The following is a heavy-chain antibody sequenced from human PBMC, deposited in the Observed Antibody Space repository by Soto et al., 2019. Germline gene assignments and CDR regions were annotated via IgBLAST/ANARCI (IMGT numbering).Heavy chain of an antibody. CDR1: GYTFTSYY. Sequence: QVQLVQSGAEVKKPGASVKVSCKASGYTFTSYYMHWVRQAPGQGLEWMGIIKPSGGSTSYAQKFHGRATMTRDTSTSTVYMELSSLRSEDTAVYYCATPLGYCSGGSCYWFDPWGQGTLVTVSS. CDR3: ATPLGYCSGGSCYWFDP. D-gene: IGHD2-15*01. J-gene: IGHJ5*02. CDR2: IKPSGGST. V-gene: IGHV1-46*01.